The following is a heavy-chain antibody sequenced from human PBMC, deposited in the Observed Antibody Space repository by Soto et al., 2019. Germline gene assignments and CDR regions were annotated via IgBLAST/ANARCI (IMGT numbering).Heavy chain of an antibody. CDR3: ARRTLSGSPSEYSFYYAMDV. CDR1: GFTFNNYG. D-gene: IGHD3-3*01. CDR2: IWFDGRNK. J-gene: IGHJ6*02. V-gene: IGHV3-33*01. Sequence: GGSLRLSCAASGFTFNNYGMHWVRQAPGKGLEWVAVIWFDGRNKYYADSVKGRFTISRDNSKQTLYLQMDGLRAEDTALYHCARRTLSGSPSEYSFYYAMDVWGQGTTVTVSS.